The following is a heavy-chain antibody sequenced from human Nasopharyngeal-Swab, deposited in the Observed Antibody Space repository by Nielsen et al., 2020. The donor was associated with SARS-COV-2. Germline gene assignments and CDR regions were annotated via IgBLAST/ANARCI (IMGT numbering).Heavy chain of an antibody. J-gene: IGHJ4*02. CDR2: IRSKANSYAT. CDR3: AKDPFYDFWSGYYFDY. V-gene: IGHV3-73*01. Sequence: VRQMPGKGLEWVGRIRSKANSYATAYAASVKGRFTISRDNSKNTLYLQMNSLRAEDTAVYYCAKDPFYDFWSGYYFDYWGQGTLVTVSS. D-gene: IGHD3-3*01.